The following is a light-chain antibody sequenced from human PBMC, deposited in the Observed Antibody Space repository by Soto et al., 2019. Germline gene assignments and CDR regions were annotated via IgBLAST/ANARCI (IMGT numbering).Light chain of an antibody. Sequence: DIQMTQSPSTLSASVGDRVTITCRASQSISSWLAWYQQKPGKAPKLLIYKASSLESGVPSRFSASGSGTEFTLTISSLQPDDFATYYCQQYNSYSWTCGQGTKVDIK. CDR2: KAS. V-gene: IGKV1-5*03. CDR3: QQYNSYSWT. J-gene: IGKJ1*01. CDR1: QSISSW.